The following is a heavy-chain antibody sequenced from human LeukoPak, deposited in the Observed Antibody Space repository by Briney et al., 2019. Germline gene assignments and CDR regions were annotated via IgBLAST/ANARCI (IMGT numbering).Heavy chain of an antibody. D-gene: IGHD6-19*01. Sequence: PGRSLRLSCAASGFTLDDYAMHWVRQAPGKGLEWVSGISWNSGSIGYADSVKGRFTISRDNAKNSLYLQMNSLRAEDTALYYCAKDSYSSGWYSFDYWGQGTLVTVSS. V-gene: IGHV3-9*01. CDR1: GFTLDDYA. J-gene: IGHJ4*02. CDR2: ISWNSGSI. CDR3: AKDSYSSGWYSFDY.